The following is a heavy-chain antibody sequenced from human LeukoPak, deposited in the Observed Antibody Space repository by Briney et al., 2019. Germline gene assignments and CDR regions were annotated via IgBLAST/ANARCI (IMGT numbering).Heavy chain of an antibody. CDR2: ISAYNGNT. CDR1: GYTFTSYG. Sequence: ASVKVSCKASGYTFTSYGINWVRQAPGQELEWMGWISAYNGNTNYAQNLQGRVTMTTDTSTSTAYMELGSLRSDDTAVYYCARDDALLATGSFDYWGQGTLVTVSS. V-gene: IGHV1-18*01. D-gene: IGHD5-12*01. J-gene: IGHJ4*02. CDR3: ARDDALLATGSFDY.